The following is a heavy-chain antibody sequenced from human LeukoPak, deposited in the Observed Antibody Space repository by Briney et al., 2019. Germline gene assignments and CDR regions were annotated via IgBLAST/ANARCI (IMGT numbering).Heavy chain of an antibody. D-gene: IGHD1-26*01. J-gene: IGHJ4*02. CDR2: ISSSSSYI. CDR3: ARVSWEHGRAGYYFDY. CDR1: GFTFSSYS. V-gene: IGHV3-21*01. Sequence: PGGSLRLSCAASGFTFSSYSMNWVRQAPGKGLEWVSSISSSSSYIYYADSVKGRFTISRDNAKNSLYLQMNSLRAEDTAVYYCARVSWEHGRAGYYFDYWGQGTLVTVSS.